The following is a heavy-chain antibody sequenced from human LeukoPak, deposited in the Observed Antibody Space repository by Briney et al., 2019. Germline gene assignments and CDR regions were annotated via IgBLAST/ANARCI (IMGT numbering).Heavy chain of an antibody. V-gene: IGHV3-23*01. Sequence: PGGSLRLSCAASGFTFSSYAMSWVRQAPGKGLEWVSAISGSGGSTYYADSVKGRFTISRDNSKNTLYLQMNSLRAEDTAVYYCAKAFFYDILTGYSDYWGQGTLVTVSS. CDR1: GFTFSSYA. J-gene: IGHJ4*02. CDR2: ISGSGGST. CDR3: AKAFFYDILTGYSDY. D-gene: IGHD3-9*01.